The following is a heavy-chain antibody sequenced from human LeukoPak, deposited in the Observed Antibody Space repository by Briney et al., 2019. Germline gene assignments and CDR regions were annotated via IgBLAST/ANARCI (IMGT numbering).Heavy chain of an antibody. D-gene: IGHD2-2*02. CDR3: ASGGYCSSTSCYKYAFDI. J-gene: IGHJ3*02. V-gene: IGHV4-59*01. CDR2: IYYSGST. CDR1: GGSISSYY. Sequence: SETLSLTCTVSGGSISSYYWSWIRQPPGKGLEWTGYIYYSGSTNYNPSLKSRVTISVDTSKNQFSLKLSSVTAADTALYYCASGGYCSSTSCYKYAFDIWGQGTMVTVSS.